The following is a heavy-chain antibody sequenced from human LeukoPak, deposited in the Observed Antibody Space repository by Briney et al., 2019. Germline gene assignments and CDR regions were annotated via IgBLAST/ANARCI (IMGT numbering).Heavy chain of an antibody. CDR1: GYTFTGYY. CDR2: INPNSGGT. J-gene: IGHJ4*02. D-gene: IGHD3-22*01. CDR3: AAVYYYDSSGYYYFDY. V-gene: IGHV1-2*02. Sequence: GASVKVSCKASGYTFTGYYMHWVRQAPGQGLEWMGWINPNSGGTNYAQKFQGRVTMTRDTSISTAYMELSRLRSYDTAVYYCAAVYYYDSSGYYYFDYWGQGTLVTVSS.